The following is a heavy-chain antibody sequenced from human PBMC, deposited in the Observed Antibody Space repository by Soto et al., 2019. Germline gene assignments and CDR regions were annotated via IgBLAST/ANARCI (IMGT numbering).Heavy chain of an antibody. J-gene: IGHJ6*02. CDR1: GFTFSSYA. CDR3: AKNEDYYGSGSSNYYYYGMDV. Sequence: GESLKISCAASGFTFSSYAMSWVRQAPGKGLEWVSAISGSGGSTYYADSVKGRFTISRDNSKNMLYLQMNSLRAEDTAVYYCAKNEDYYGSGSSNYYYYGMDVWGQGTTVTVSS. V-gene: IGHV3-23*01. D-gene: IGHD3-10*01. CDR2: ISGSGGST.